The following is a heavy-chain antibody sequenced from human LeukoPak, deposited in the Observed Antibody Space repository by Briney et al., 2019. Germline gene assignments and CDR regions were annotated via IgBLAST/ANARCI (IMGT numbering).Heavy chain of an antibody. CDR2: ITQDASAK. D-gene: IGHD2-2*01. CDR1: GITFSSYW. CDR3: ASPSRTRYCSDSSCYAFWYFDL. V-gene: IGHV3-7*01. Sequence: GGSLRPSCAASGITFSSYWMTWVRQAPGKGPEWVTNITQDASAKYYVDSVKGRFTISRDNAKNSLYLQMNSLRAEDTAVYYCASPSRTRYCSDSSCYAFWYFDLWGRGTLVTVSS. J-gene: IGHJ2*01.